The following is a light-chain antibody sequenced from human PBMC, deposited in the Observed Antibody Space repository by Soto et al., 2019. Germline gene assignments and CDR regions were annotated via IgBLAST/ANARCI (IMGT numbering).Light chain of an antibody. Sequence: EIVLTQSPATLSLSPGERATLSCRASQSINGYLAWYQHKPGQAPRLLIDDASNRATGIPARFSGSGSETDFTLTISSLEPEDFAVYYCQQRSNWPPWTFGHGTKVDIK. CDR1: QSINGY. CDR2: DAS. J-gene: IGKJ1*01. CDR3: QQRSNWPPWT. V-gene: IGKV3-11*01.